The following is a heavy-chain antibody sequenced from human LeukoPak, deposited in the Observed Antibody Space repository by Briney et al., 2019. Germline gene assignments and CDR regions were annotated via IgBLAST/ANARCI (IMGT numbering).Heavy chain of an antibody. J-gene: IGHJ4*02. D-gene: IGHD6-13*01. V-gene: IGHV3-30-3*01. CDR1: GFTFSSYA. CDR3: ARAGMAAAAPDY. Sequence: PGGSLRLSCAASGFTFSSYAMHWVRQAPGKGLEWVAVISYDGSNKYYADSVKGRFTISRDNSKNTLYLQMNSLRAEDTAVYYCARAGMAAAAPDYWGQGTLVTVSS. CDR2: ISYDGSNK.